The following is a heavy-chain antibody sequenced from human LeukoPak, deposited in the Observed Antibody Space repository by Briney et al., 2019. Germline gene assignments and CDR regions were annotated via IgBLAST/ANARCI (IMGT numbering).Heavy chain of an antibody. J-gene: IGHJ4*02. V-gene: IGHV4-39*01. CDR1: GGSISSSSYY. D-gene: IGHD5-18*01. Sequence: PSETLSLTCTVSGGSISSSSYYWVWIRQAPGKGLEWIGSIYYSGSTYYNPSLKRRVTISVDTSKDQFSLKLSSVTAADTAVYYCASSRGYNYGPPDYWGQGTLVTVSS. CDR3: ASSRGYNYGPPDY. CDR2: IYYSGST.